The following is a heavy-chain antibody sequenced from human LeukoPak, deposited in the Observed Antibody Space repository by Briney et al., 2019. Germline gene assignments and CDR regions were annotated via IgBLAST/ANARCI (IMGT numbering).Heavy chain of an antibody. CDR2: INPSGGST. CDR1: GYAFPSYY. V-gene: IGHV1-46*01. J-gene: IGHJ3*02. D-gene: IGHD6-6*01. Sequence: PSVKVSFKASGYAFPSYYMHWVRQAPGQGLAWMGIINPSGGSTSYAQKFQGRVTMTRDTSTSTVYMELSSLRSEDTAVYYCARVGSSSLNHAFDIWGQGTMVTVSS. CDR3: ARVGSSSLNHAFDI.